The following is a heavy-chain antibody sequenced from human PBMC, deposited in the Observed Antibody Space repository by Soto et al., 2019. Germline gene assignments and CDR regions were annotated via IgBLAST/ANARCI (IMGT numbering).Heavy chain of an antibody. CDR3: ARDSSYGDYFDY. D-gene: IGHD4-17*01. V-gene: IGHV4-61*01. Sequence: TLSLTCTVSGGSVSSGSYYWSWIRQPPGKGLEWIGYIYYSGSTNYNPSLKSRVTISVDTSKNQFSLKVSSVTAADTAVYYCARDSSYGDYFDYWGQGTLVTVSS. J-gene: IGHJ4*02. CDR2: IYYSGST. CDR1: GGSVSSGSYY.